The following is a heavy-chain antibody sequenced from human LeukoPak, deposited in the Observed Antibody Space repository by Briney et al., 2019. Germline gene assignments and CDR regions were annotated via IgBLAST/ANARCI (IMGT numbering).Heavy chain of an antibody. CDR2: ISSSGSTI. Sequence: GGSLRLSCEVSGFTVSNKYMNWVRQAPGKGLEWVSYISSSGSTIYYADSVKGRFTISRDNAKNSLYLQMNSLRAEDTAVYYCARDPHFDYWGQGTLVTVSS. CDR1: GFTVSNKY. J-gene: IGHJ4*02. CDR3: ARDPHFDY. V-gene: IGHV3-48*03.